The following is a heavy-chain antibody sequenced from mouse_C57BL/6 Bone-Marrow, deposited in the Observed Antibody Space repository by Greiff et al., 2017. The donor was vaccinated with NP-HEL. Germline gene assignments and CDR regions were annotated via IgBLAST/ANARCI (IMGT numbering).Heavy chain of an antibody. CDR2: IDPSDSYT. D-gene: IGHD2-2*01. Sequence: QVQLQQPGAELVMPGASVKLSCKASGYTFTSYWMHWVKQRPGQGLEWIGEIDPSDSYTNYNQKFKGKSTLTVDKSSSTAYKQLSSLTSEDSAVYYCARSGGYGGFAYWGQGTLVAVSA. V-gene: IGHV1-69*01. CDR1: GYTFTSYW. J-gene: IGHJ3*01. CDR3: ARSGGYGGFAY.